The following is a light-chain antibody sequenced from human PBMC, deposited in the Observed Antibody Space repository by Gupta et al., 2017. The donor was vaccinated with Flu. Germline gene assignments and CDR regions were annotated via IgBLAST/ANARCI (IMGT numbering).Light chain of an antibody. CDR1: HSFVYSDGNTY. CDR3: RQGTHWPVT. V-gene: IGKV2-30*01. J-gene: IGKJ3*01. Sequence: DVVLTQSPLSLPVTLGQPASISCRSSHSFVYSDGNTYLNWLKQGRGQSTRRLIYEVSNRDSGVPDRFSGSGSGSDFTLKISRVEAEDVGVYYCRQGTHWPVTFSPGTKVDIK. CDR2: EVS.